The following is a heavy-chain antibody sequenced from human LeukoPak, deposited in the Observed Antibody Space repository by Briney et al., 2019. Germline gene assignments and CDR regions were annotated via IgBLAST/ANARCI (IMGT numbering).Heavy chain of an antibody. CDR3: ATGDEGYGDQDDAFDI. D-gene: IGHD4-17*01. CDR1: GGSISSYY. V-gene: IGHV4-59*08. J-gene: IGHJ3*02. Sequence: SETLSLTCTVSGGSISSYYWSWIRQPPGKGLEWIGYIYYSGSTNYNPSLKSRVTISVDTSKNQFSLKLSSVTAADTAVYYRATGDEGYGDQDDAFDIWGQGTMVTVSS. CDR2: IYYSGST.